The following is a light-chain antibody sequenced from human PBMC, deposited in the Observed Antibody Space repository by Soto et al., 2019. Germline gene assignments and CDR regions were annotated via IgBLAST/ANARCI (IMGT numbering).Light chain of an antibody. CDR1: RSDVGGYNF. Sequence: QSALTQPPSASGSPGQSVTISCTGTRSDVGGYNFVSWYRQHPGKAPKLLIYAVSQRPSGVPARFSGSKSGNTASLTVSGLHAEDEADYCCSSYAGSNNVVFGGGTKLTVL. CDR3: SSYAGSNNVV. J-gene: IGLJ2*01. V-gene: IGLV2-8*01. CDR2: AVS.